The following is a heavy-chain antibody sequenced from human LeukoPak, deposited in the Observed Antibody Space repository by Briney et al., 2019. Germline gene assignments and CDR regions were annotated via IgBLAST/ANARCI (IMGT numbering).Heavy chain of an antibody. J-gene: IGHJ4*02. D-gene: IGHD2-15*01. CDR2: ISYDGSNK. Sequence: GGSLRLSCAASGFTFSSYAMHWVRQAPGKGLEWVAVISYDGSNKYYADSVKGRFTISRDNSKNTLYLQMNSLRAEDTAVYYCARDIVVDYWGQGTLVTVSP. CDR1: GFTFSSYA. CDR3: ARDIVVDY. V-gene: IGHV3-30*04.